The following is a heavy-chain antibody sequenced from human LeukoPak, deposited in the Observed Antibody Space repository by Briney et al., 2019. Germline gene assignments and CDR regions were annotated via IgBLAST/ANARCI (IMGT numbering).Heavy chain of an antibody. Sequence: SETLSLTCTVSGGSISSSSYYWGWIRQPPGKGLEWIGSIYYSGSTYYNPSLKSRVTISEDTSKNQFSLKLSSVTAADTAVYYCARFVPSPITMVRGVIDWFDPWGQGTLVTVSS. D-gene: IGHD3-10*01. V-gene: IGHV4-39*07. CDR2: IYYSGST. CDR1: GGSISSSSYY. CDR3: ARFVPSPITMVRGVIDWFDP. J-gene: IGHJ5*02.